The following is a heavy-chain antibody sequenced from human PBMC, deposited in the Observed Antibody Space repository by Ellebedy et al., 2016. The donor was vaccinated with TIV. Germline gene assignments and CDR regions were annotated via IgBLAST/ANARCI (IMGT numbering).Heavy chain of an antibody. CDR2: IFYSEST. Sequence: SETLSLXXTVSGGSINTYYWSWLRQPPGKGLEWIGYIFYSESTNYNPSLKSRVTMAVDSSKNQFSLKLTSVTAADTAVYYCATSVAATSTRFDSWGRGTLVTVSS. V-gene: IGHV4-59*01. CDR1: GGSINTYY. CDR3: ATSVAATSTRFDS. D-gene: IGHD6-19*01. J-gene: IGHJ5*01.